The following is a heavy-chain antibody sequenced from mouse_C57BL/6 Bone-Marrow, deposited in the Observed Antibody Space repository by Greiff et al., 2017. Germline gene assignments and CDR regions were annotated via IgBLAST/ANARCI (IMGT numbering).Heavy chain of an antibody. CDR2: IHPNSGST. V-gene: IGHV1-64*01. CDR3: ARSFFTTVDY. J-gene: IGHJ2*01. CDR1: GYTFTSYW. D-gene: IGHD1-1*01. Sequence: QVQLKQPGAELVKPGASVKVSCKASGYTFTSYWMHWVKQRPGQGLEWIGMIHPNSGSTNYNEKFKSKATLTVDKSSSTAYMQLSSLTSEDSAVYYCARSFFTTVDYWGQGTTLTVSS.